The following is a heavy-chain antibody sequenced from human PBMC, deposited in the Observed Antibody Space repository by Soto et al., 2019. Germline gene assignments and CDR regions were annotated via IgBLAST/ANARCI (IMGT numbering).Heavy chain of an antibody. CDR3: AHRRGASSFDY. V-gene: IGHV2-5*01. Sequence: QITLKESGPTLVKPTQTLTLTCTISGFSLSTSGVGVGWIRQPPGNVLEWLALIYWNDDKRYSPSLKSRLTITKDTSKNQVVLTMTNMDPVDTATYYCAHRRGASSFDYWGQGTLVTVSS. CDR1: GFSLSTSGVG. CDR2: IYWNDDK. J-gene: IGHJ4*02.